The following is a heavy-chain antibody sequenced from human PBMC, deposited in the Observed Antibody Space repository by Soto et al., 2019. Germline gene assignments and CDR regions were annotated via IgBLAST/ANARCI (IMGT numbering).Heavy chain of an antibody. V-gene: IGHV3-30*18. Sequence: GGSLRLSCTAYGLGVRNNYMSWVRQAPGMGLEWVALISDDGDKRYYADSVRGRLIISRDNSKDTLYLQMNSLGPDDTAVYFCAKARVRIVGANSFDYWGQGTPVTVSS. CDR1: GLGVRNNY. CDR3: AKARVRIVGANSFDY. CDR2: ISDDGDKR. D-gene: IGHD1-26*01. J-gene: IGHJ4*02.